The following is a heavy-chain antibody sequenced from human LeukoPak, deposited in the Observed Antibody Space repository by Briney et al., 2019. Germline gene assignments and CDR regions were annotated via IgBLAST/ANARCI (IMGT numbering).Heavy chain of an antibody. J-gene: IGHJ4*02. CDR2: IYYSGST. CDR3: ARHALLNYFDY. Sequence: KPSETLSLTCTVSGGSISSYYWSWIRQPPGKGLEWIGYIYYSGSTSYNPSLKSRVTISVDTSKNQFSLKLSSVTAADTAVYYCARHALLNYFDYWGQGTLVTVSS. V-gene: IGHV4-59*08. CDR1: GGSISSYY.